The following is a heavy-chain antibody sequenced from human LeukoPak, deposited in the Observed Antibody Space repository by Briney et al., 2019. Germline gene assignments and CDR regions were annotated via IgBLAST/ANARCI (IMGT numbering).Heavy chain of an antibody. CDR1: GYTFTSYG. CDR3: ARSTSLKGYFDY. J-gene: IGHJ4*02. V-gene: IGHV1-18*01. CDR2: ISAYNGNT. Sequence: ASVKVSCKASGYTFTSYGISWVRQAPGQGLEWMGWISAYNGNTNYAQKLQGRVTITADKSTSTAYMELSSLRSEDTAVYYCARSTSLKGYFDYWGQGTLVTVSS.